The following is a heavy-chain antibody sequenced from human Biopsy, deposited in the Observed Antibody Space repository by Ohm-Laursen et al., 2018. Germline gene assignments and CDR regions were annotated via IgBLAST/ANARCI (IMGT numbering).Heavy chain of an antibody. CDR3: ARHSPPGLEVSWNDVFDI. J-gene: IGHJ3*02. D-gene: IGHD5/OR15-5a*01. V-gene: IGHV1-18*01. Sequence: ASVKVSCRASGYTFRSYGISWVRQAPGQGLEWLGWISGQRNKTRYGQKVQGRVMMTKDTSTTTAHLELRSLRSDDTAVYYCARHSPPGLEVSWNDVFDIWDQGTVVTVS. CDR1: GYTFRSYG. CDR2: ISGQRNKT.